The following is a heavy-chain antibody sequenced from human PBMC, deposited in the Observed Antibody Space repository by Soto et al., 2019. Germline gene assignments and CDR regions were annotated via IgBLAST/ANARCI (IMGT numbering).Heavy chain of an antibody. Sequence: GPEVKKPGASVKVSCKASAYTFNTYGISWVRRAPGQGLEWMGWISGHNGQTNYAQKFRGRVTITTDTSTSTAYMELRSLRSDDTAIYYCARDGRKQLWVEGRNAMDVWGQGTTVTVSS. CDR2: ISGHNGQT. CDR3: ARDGRKQLWVEGRNAMDV. J-gene: IGHJ6*02. CDR1: AYTFNTYG. V-gene: IGHV1-18*01. D-gene: IGHD5-18*01.